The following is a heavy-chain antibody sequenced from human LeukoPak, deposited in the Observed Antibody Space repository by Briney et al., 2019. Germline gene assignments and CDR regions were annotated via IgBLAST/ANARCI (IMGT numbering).Heavy chain of an antibody. CDR1: GGSISSYY. Sequence: PSETLSLTCTVSGGSISSYYWSWIRQPAGKGLEWIGRIYTSGSTNYNPSLKSRVTMSVDTSKNQFSLKLSSVTAADTAVYYCARLSGQNWNDPAYYFDYWGQGTLVTVSS. CDR3: ARLSGQNWNDPAYYFDY. J-gene: IGHJ4*02. V-gene: IGHV4-4*07. D-gene: IGHD1-1*01. CDR2: IYTSGST.